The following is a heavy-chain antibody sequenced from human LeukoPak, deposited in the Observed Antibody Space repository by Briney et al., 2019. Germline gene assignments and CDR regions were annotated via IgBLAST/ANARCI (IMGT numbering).Heavy chain of an antibody. D-gene: IGHD3-9*01. CDR2: ISSSSTI. CDR3: ARDNSYDILTGYSPQPYYFDC. J-gene: IGHJ4*02. Sequence: PGGSLRLSCAPPGFTFSSYSMNWVRQAPGKGLEWVSYISSSSTIYYADSVRGRFTISRDNAKNSLYLQMNSLRAEDTAVYYCARDNSYDILTGYSPQPYYFDCWGQGTLVTVSS. CDR1: GFTFSSYS. V-gene: IGHV3-48*04.